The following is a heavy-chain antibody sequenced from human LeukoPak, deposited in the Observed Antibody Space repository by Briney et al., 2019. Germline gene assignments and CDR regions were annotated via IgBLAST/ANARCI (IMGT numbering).Heavy chain of an antibody. CDR1: GFTFSSYG. Sequence: PGGSLRLSCAASGFTFSSYGMHWVRQAPGKGLEWVAVISYDGSNKYYADSVKGRFTISRDNSKNTLYLQMNSLRAEDTAVYYCARDLRRYCSSTSCYITDVWGQGTTVTVSS. CDR3: ARDLRRYCSSTSCYITDV. V-gene: IGHV3-30*19. CDR2: ISYDGSNK. D-gene: IGHD2-2*02. J-gene: IGHJ6*02.